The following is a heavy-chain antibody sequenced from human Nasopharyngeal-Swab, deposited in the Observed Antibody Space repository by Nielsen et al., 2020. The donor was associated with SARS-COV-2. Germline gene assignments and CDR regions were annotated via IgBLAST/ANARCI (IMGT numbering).Heavy chain of an antibody. CDR1: GGSFSGYS. D-gene: IGHD3-10*01. J-gene: IGHJ5*02. V-gene: IGHV4-34*01. CDR2: INHSGST. Sequence: SETLSLTCAVYGGSFSGYSWSWIRQPPGKGLEWIGEINHSGSTNYNPSLKSRVTISVDTSKNQFSPKLSSVSVADTAVYYCARARRPSSMVRHRLNWFDPWGQGTLVTVSS. CDR3: ARARRPSSMVRHRLNWFDP.